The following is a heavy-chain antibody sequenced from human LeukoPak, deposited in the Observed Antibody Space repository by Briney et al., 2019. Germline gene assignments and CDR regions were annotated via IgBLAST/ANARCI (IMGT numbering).Heavy chain of an antibody. Sequence: PGGSLRLSCAASGFTFSRYNMNWVRQAPGKGLEGVSSISRTGNYIYYADSVKGRFTISRDNAQNSLFLQMNSLRVEDTAVYYCARVLETDCSGGSCYSGLDYWGQGTLVAVSS. D-gene: IGHD2-15*01. CDR1: GFTFSRYN. CDR2: ISRTGNYI. CDR3: ARVLETDCSGGSCYSGLDY. V-gene: IGHV3-21*01. J-gene: IGHJ4*02.